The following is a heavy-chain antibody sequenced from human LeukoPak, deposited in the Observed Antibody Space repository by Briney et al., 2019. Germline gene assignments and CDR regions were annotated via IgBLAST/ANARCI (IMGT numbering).Heavy chain of an antibody. CDR1: GGSISSYY. J-gene: IGHJ6*03. D-gene: IGHD3-16*01. V-gene: IGHV4-59*12. CDR3: ARTLGDYYYFYMDV. Sequence: PSETLSLTCTVSGGSISSYYWSWIRQPPGKGLEWIGYIYYSGSTYYNPSLKSRLTISVDTSKNQFSLKVTSVTAADTAVYYCARTLGDYYYFYMDVWGKGTTVTVSS. CDR2: IYYSGST.